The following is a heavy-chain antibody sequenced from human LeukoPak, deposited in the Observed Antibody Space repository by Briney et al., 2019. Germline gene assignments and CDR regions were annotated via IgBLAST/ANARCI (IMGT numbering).Heavy chain of an antibody. CDR1: GESFSDYY. J-gene: IGHJ4*02. CDR3: AREGGGFDY. D-gene: IGHD3-16*01. V-gene: IGHV4-34*01. CDR2: INHSGST. Sequence: SETLSLTCAVYGESFSDYYWSWIRQPPGKGLEWIGEINHSGSTNYSPSLKSRVTISVNTSKNQFSLKLTSVTAADTAVYYCAREGGGFDYWGQGTLVTVSS.